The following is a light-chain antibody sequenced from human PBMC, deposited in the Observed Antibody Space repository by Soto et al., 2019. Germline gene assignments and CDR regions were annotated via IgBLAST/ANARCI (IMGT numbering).Light chain of an antibody. CDR1: NSDIGSYNL. J-gene: IGLJ1*01. CDR2: DVT. Sequence: QSVLTQPASVSGSPGQSITISCTGTNSDIGSYNLVSWYQQHPGKAPKLMIYDVTKRPSGVSNRFSGSKSGNTASLTISGLQAEDEADYYCCSYAGSDTYVFGTGTKVTVL. CDR3: CSYAGSDTYV. V-gene: IGLV2-23*02.